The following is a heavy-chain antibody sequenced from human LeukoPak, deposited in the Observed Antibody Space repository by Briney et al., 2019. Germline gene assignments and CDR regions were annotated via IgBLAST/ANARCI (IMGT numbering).Heavy chain of an antibody. CDR2: IIPIFGTA. CDR1: GGTFSSYA. J-gene: IGHJ4*02. D-gene: IGHD3-10*01. Sequence: GASVKVSCKASGGTFSSYAISWVRQAPGQGLEWMGGIIPIFGTANYAQKFQGRVTITADKSTSTAYMKLSGLRSEDTAEYYCARVYGSGSYYNDLDYWGQGTLVTVSS. CDR3: ARVYGSGSYYNDLDY. V-gene: IGHV1-69*06.